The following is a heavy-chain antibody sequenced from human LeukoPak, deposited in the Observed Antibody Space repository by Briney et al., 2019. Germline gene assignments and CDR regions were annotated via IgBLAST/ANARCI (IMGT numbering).Heavy chain of an antibody. V-gene: IGHV3-30-3*01. CDR1: GFTFSSYA. J-gene: IGHJ4*02. CDR3: GRNYFDY. Sequence: PGGSLRLSCAASGFTFSSYAMHWVRQAPGKGLEWVAVISYDGSNKYYADSVKGRFTISRDNSKNTLYLQMNSLRAEDTAVYYCGRNYFDYWGQGTLVTVSS. CDR2: ISYDGSNK.